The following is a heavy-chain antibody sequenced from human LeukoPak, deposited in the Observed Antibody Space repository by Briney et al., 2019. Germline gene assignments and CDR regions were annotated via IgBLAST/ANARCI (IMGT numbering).Heavy chain of an antibody. CDR1: GDSVSSNSAA. Sequence: SQTLSLTCAISGDSVSSNSAAWNSIRQSPSRGLEWLGRTYYRSKWYNDYAVSVKSRITINPDTSKNQFSLQLNSVAPEDTAVYYCARAPWYSSGWFSSITDAFDIWGQGTMVTVSS. V-gene: IGHV6-1*01. CDR2: TYYRSKWYN. D-gene: IGHD6-19*01. CDR3: ARAPWYSSGWFSSITDAFDI. J-gene: IGHJ3*02.